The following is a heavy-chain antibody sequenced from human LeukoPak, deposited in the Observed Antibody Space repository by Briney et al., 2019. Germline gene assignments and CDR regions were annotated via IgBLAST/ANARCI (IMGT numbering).Heavy chain of an antibody. CDR2: IYYSGST. D-gene: IGHD3-22*01. V-gene: IGHV4-59*12. CDR3: ARGDRYYYDSSGYYYFDY. Sequence: PSETLSLTCTVSGGSISSYYWSWIRQPPGKGLEWIGYIYYSGSTNYNPSLKSRVTISVDTPKTQFSLKLSSVTAADTAVYYCARGDRYYYDSSGYYYFDYWGQGTLVTVSS. CDR1: GGSISSYY. J-gene: IGHJ4*02.